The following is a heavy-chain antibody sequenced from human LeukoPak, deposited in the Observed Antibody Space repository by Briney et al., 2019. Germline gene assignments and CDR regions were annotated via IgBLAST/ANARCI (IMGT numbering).Heavy chain of an antibody. CDR3: AKDRDGADRIIL. CDR2: LNPNTGHA. D-gene: IGHD5-24*01. J-gene: IGHJ4*02. V-gene: IGHV1-2*06. Sequence: ASVTVSCKVVAYDFTGYHIHWVRQAPGQGPEWMGRLNPNTGHAVYAFKFQGRVTITGDTSTNTAYMEVARLTSDDTALYYCAKDRDGADRIILWGQGTLVTVSS. CDR1: AYDFTGYH.